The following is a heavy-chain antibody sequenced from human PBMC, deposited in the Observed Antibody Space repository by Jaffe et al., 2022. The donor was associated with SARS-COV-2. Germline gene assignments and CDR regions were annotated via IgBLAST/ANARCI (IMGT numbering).Heavy chain of an antibody. CDR1: GFTISSYS. CDR3: ASRDWDSGDYGPAEYFQH. D-gene: IGHD4-17*01. CDR2: ISSSSSYI. J-gene: IGHJ1*01. V-gene: IGHV3-21*01. Sequence: EVQLVESGGGLVKPGGSLRLSCAASGFTISSYSMNWVRQAPGKGLEWVSSISSSSSYIYYADSVKGRFTISRDNAKNSLYLQMNSLRAEDTAVYYCASRDWDSGDYGPAEYFQHWGQGTLVTVSS.